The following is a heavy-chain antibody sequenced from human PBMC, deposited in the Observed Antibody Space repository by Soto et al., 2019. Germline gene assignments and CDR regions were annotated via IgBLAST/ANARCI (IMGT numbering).Heavy chain of an antibody. CDR3: ARGPGGRVRRGWVY. Sequence: ETLSLSCAVYGGSVSGYYWSWIRQPPGKGLEWIGEINHSGSTNYNPSLKSRVTISVDTSKNQFSLKLSSVTAADTAVYYCARGPGGRVRRGWVYWGQGTLVTVSS. CDR2: INHSGST. D-gene: IGHD6-19*01. J-gene: IGHJ4*02. CDR1: GGSVSGYY. V-gene: IGHV4-34*01.